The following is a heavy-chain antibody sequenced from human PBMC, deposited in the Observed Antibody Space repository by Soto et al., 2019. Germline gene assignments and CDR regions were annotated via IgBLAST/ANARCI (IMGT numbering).Heavy chain of an antibody. Sequence: GGSLRLSCAASGFTFSSYAMHWVRQAPGKGLEWVAVISYDGSNKYYADSVKGRFTISRDNSKNTLYLQMNSLRAEDTAVYYCARVPAAMVLFDYWGQGTLVTVSS. CDR2: ISYDGSNK. D-gene: IGHD2-2*01. CDR3: ARVPAAMVLFDY. J-gene: IGHJ4*02. CDR1: GFTFSSYA. V-gene: IGHV3-30-3*01.